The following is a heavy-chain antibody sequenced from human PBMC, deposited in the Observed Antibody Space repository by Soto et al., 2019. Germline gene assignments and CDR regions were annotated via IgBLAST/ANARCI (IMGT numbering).Heavy chain of an antibody. D-gene: IGHD3-10*01. V-gene: IGHV5-51*01. CDR1: GYSFSTYW. J-gene: IGHJ6*02. CDR3: ARGRFHYYGMDV. Sequence: PGESLKVSCQGSGYSFSTYWIAWGRQMPGRGLEWMGIIYPGDSDTRYSPSFQGQVTISADKSISTAYLQWSSLKASDSAMYYCARGRFHYYGMDVWGQGTTVTVSS. CDR2: IYPGDSDT.